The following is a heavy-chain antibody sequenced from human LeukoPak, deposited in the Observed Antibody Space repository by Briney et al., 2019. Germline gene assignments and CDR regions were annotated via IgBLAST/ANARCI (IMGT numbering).Heavy chain of an antibody. D-gene: IGHD4-11*01. Sequence: PSQTLSLTCTVYGGSISSGSYYWSWIRQPAGKGLEWIGRIYTSGSTNYNPSLKSRVTISVDTSKNQFSLKLSSVTAADTAVYYCAREVDSMNYYYYYYMDVWGKGTTVTVSS. CDR3: AREVDSMNYYYYYYMDV. CDR1: GGSISSGSYY. V-gene: IGHV4-61*02. J-gene: IGHJ6*03. CDR2: IYTSGST.